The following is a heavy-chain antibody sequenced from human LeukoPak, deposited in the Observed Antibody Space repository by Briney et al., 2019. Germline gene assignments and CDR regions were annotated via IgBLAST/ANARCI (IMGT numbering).Heavy chain of an antibody. J-gene: IGHJ5*02. Sequence: ASVKVSCKASGYTFTSYGFSWVRQAPGQGLEWVGWTSAYNGNTNYAQKLQGRVTMTTDTSTSTDYMELRSLRSDDTAVYYCARDLGRYWFDPWGQGTLVTVSS. V-gene: IGHV1-18*01. CDR3: ARDLGRYWFDP. D-gene: IGHD1-26*01. CDR1: GYTFTSYG. CDR2: TSAYNGNT.